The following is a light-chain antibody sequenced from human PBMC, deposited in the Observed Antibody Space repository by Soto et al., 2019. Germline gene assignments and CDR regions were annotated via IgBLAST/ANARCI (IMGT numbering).Light chain of an antibody. CDR3: QQCYSTPQT. CDR2: AAS. Sequence: DIQMTQSPSSLSASVGDRVTITCRASQRVSNFLNWYQQKPGKAPNLLIYAASSLQSGVPSRFSGSGSGTDFTLTISSLQPEDFATYYCQQCYSTPQTFGQGTKVDI. CDR1: QRVSNF. V-gene: IGKV1-39*01. J-gene: IGKJ1*01.